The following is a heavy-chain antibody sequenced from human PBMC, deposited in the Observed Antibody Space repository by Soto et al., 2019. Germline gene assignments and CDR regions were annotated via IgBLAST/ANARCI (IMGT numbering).Heavy chain of an antibody. V-gene: IGHV3-33*01. CDR1: GFTFSSYG. CDR3: ASDPSPHHSGWYPHYYYYGMDV. J-gene: IGHJ6*02. Sequence: GGSLRLSCAASGFTFSSYGMHWVRQAPGKGLEWVAVIWYDGSNKYYADSVKGRFTISRDNSKNTLYLQMNSLRAEDTAVCYCASDPSPHHSGWYPHYYYYGMDVWGQGTTVTVSS. D-gene: IGHD6-19*01. CDR2: IWYDGSNK.